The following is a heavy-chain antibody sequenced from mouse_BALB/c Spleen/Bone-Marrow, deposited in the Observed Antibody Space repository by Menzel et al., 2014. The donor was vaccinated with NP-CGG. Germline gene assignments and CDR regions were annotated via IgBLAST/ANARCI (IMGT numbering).Heavy chain of an antibody. Sequence: LVESGPELVKPGASVKISCKASGYSFTGYFMNWVMQSHGESLEWIGRINPYNGDTFYNQKFKGKATLTVDKSSSTAHMELRSLASEDSAVYYCARGEDYGRGSWFAYWGQGTLVTVSA. V-gene: IGHV1-20*02. CDR2: INPYNGDT. CDR3: ARGEDYGRGSWFAY. D-gene: IGHD2-4*01. J-gene: IGHJ3*01. CDR1: GYSFTGYF.